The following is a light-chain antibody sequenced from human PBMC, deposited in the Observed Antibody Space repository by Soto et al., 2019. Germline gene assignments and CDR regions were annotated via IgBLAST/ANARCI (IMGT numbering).Light chain of an antibody. J-gene: IGLJ1*01. Sequence: QSVLTQPPSASGTPGQRVTISCSGSSSNIGINTVNWYQQVPGTAPKLLIYTDNQRPSGVPDQFSGSKSGTSASLAISGLQSEDEADYYCAAWDDSLNGLYVFGTGTKLTVL. CDR1: SSNIGINT. CDR2: TDN. V-gene: IGLV1-44*01. CDR3: AAWDDSLNGLYV.